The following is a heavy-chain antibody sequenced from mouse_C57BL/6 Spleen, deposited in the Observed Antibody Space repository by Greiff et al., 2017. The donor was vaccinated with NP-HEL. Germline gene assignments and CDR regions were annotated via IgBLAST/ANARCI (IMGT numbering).Heavy chain of an antibody. D-gene: IGHD1-1*01. CDR3: ARENYGSSEDAMDY. Sequence: QVQLQQPGAELVKPGASVKLSCKASGYTFTSYWMHWVKQRPGQGLEWIGMIHPNSGSTNYNEKFKSKATLTVAKSSSTAYMQLSSLTSEDSAVYYSARENYGSSEDAMDYWGQGTSGTVSA. CDR1: GYTFTSYW. CDR2: IHPNSGST. V-gene: IGHV1-64*01. J-gene: IGHJ4*01.